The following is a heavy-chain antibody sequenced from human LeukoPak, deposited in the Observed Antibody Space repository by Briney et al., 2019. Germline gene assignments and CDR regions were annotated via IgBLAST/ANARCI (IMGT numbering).Heavy chain of an antibody. CDR1: GFTFSTYA. CDR2: ITNSGDST. J-gene: IGHJ3*02. CDR3: ARLGEWLVYDAFHI. Sequence: GGSLRLSCAASGFTFSTYAMSWVRQAPGKGLEWVSGITNSGDSTYYAASMKGRITISRDNPKNTLYLQMNSLRAEDTAVYYCARLGEWLVYDAFHIWGQGTMVTISS. D-gene: IGHD6-19*01. V-gene: IGHV3-23*01.